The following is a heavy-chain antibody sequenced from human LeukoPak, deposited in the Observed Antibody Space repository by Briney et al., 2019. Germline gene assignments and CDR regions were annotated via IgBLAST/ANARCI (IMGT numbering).Heavy chain of an antibody. V-gene: IGHV3-7*03. Sequence: GGSLRLSCAASGFTFTNYWMSWVRQAPGKGLELGAHIKQDRSEKYYVDSVKGRFTISRDNSKNSLYLQMNSLRTEDAAFYYCAKDENRGGATPLDYWGQGTLVTVSS. J-gene: IGHJ4*02. CDR2: IKQDRSEK. CDR1: GFTFTNYW. CDR3: AKDENRGGATPLDY. D-gene: IGHD1-26*01.